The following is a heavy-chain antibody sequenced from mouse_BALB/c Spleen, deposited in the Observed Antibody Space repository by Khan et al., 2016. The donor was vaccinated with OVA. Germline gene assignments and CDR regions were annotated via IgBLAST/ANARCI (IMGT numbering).Heavy chain of an antibody. CDR1: GFTFSDYG. V-gene: IGHV5-15*02. Sequence: EVELVESGGGLVQPGGSRKLSCAASGFTFSDYGMAWVRQAPGKGPEWVAFISTLAHSIYYADTVTGRFTISRENDKNTLYLERSSLRSEDTAMYHCARSWAMDCWGQGTSVTVSS. J-gene: IGHJ4*01. CDR3: ARSWAMDC. CDR2: ISTLAHSI.